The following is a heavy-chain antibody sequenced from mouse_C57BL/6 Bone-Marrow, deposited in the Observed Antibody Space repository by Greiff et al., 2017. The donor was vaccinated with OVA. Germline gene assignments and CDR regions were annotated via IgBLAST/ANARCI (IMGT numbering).Heavy chain of an antibody. CDR3: ARPHSNYFYAMDY. D-gene: IGHD2-5*01. Sequence: EVQRVESGGGLVQPGGSLKLSCAASGFTFSDYYMYWVRQTPEKRLEWVAYISNGGGSTYYPDTVKGRFTISSDNAKNTLYLQMSRLKSEDTAMYYCARPHSNYFYAMDYWGQGTSVTVSS. V-gene: IGHV5-12*01. J-gene: IGHJ4*01. CDR1: GFTFSDYY. CDR2: ISNGGGST.